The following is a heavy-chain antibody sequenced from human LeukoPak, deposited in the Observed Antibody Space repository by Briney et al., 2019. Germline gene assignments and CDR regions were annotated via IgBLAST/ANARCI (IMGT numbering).Heavy chain of an antibody. CDR2: IIPIFGTA. V-gene: IGHV1-69*13. J-gene: IGHJ6*02. D-gene: IGHD3-22*01. CDR1: GGTFSSYA. Sequence: SVKVSCKASGGTFSSYAISWVRQAPGQGLEWMGGIIPIFGTANYAQKFQGRVTITADESTSTAYMVLSSLRSEDTAVYYCARDIRYYYDSSGYYQNYYYGMDVRGQGTTVTVSS. CDR3: ARDIRYYYDSSGYYQNYYYGMDV.